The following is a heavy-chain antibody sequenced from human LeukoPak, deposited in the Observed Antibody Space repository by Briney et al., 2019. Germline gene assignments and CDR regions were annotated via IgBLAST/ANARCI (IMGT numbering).Heavy chain of an antibody. CDR3: ARDKTAGVPAAMNYYYYGMHV. V-gene: IGHV3-30*04. CDR1: GFTFSSYA. CDR2: ISYDGSNK. J-gene: IGHJ6*04. Sequence: GGSLRLSCAASGFTFSSYAMHWVRQAPGKGLEWVAVISYDGSNKYYADSVKGRFTISRDNSRNTLYLQMNSLRAEDTAVYYCARDKTAGVPAAMNYYYYGMHVWGKGTTVTVSS. D-gene: IGHD2-2*01.